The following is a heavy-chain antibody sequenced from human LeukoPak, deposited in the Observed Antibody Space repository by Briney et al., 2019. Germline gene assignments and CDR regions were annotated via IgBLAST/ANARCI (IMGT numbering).Heavy chain of an antibody. J-gene: IGHJ4*02. CDR2: INPNSGGT. Sequence: ASVKVSCKASGYTFTGYYMHWVRQAPGQGLEWMGWINPNSGGTNYAQKFQGRVTMTRDTSISTAYMELSRLRSDDTAVYYCARGGPFRYCSSTSCPLGYWGQGTLVTVSS. V-gene: IGHV1-2*02. D-gene: IGHD2-2*01. CDR1: GYTFTGYY. CDR3: ARGGPFRYCSSTSCPLGY.